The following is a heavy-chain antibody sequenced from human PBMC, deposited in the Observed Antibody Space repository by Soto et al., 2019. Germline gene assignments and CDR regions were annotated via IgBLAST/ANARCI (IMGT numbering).Heavy chain of an antibody. CDR3: ACISSSWRTYYYYYYGTDL. D-gene: IGHD6-13*01. Sequence: SETLSLTCTVSGGSISSGGYYCSWIRQHPGKGLEWMGDIYYSGSTYYNPSLKSRVTISVDTSKNQFSLKLSSVTDADTAVYYGACISSSWRTYYYYYYGTDLWGQGTTVTVSS. CDR2: IYYSGST. CDR1: GGSISSGGYY. J-gene: IGHJ6*02. V-gene: IGHV4-31*03.